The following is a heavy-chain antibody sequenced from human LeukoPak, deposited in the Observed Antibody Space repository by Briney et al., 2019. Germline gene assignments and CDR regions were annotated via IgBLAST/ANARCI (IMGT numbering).Heavy chain of an antibody. J-gene: IGHJ4*02. D-gene: IGHD3-3*01. CDR3: ARDRAWNYFDY. V-gene: IGHV3-30*03. Sequence: QSGRSLRLSCAPSGFTSSRHGMHWVRQAPGKGPEWVAIISNDGSRKYYAHSVEGRFTISRDNSKNTLYLQMDSLRAEDTAVYYCARDRAWNYFDYWGQGTLVTVSS. CDR2: ISNDGSRK. CDR1: GFTSSRHG.